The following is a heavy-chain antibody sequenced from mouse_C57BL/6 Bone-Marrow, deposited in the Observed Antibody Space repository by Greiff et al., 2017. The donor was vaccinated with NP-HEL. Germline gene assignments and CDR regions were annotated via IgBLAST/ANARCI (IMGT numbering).Heavy chain of an antibody. Sequence: EVKLLESGGGLVQPGGSLSLSCAASGFTFTDYYMSWVRQPPGKALEWLGFIRNKANGYTTEYSASVKGRFTISRDNSQSILYLQMNALRAEDSATYYCARGYYGLYWYFDVWGTGTTVTVSS. V-gene: IGHV7-3*01. CDR1: GFTFTDYY. J-gene: IGHJ1*03. CDR2: IRNKANGYTT. CDR3: ARGYYGLYWYFDV. D-gene: IGHD1-1*01.